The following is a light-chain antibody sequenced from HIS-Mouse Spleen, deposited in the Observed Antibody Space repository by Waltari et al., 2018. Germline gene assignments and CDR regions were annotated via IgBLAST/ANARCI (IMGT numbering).Light chain of an antibody. CDR1: KLGDQY. V-gene: IGLV3-1*01. Sequence: SYELTQPPSVSVSPGQTASITCSGVKLGDQYACWYQQKPGQSPVLVIYQDSKRPSGIPERFSGSNSGNTATLTISGTQAMDEADYYCQAWDSSYSVFGGGTKLTVL. CDR2: QDS. CDR3: QAWDSSYSV. J-gene: IGLJ2*01.